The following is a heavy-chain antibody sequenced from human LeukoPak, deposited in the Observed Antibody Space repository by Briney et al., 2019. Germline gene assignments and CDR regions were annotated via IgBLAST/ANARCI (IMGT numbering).Heavy chain of an antibody. CDR2: ISSDGSNK. V-gene: IGHV3-30*04. D-gene: IGHD6-19*01. J-gene: IGHJ4*02. Sequence: GGSLRLSCADSGFTFRTFAMHWVRQAPGKGLEWVAVISSDGSNKYYADSVKGRFTISRDNSKNTLYLQMNSLRADDTAEYYCARGSFQDSGWYGNFDYWGQGTLVTVSS. CDR3: ARGSFQDSGWYGNFDY. CDR1: GFTFRTFA.